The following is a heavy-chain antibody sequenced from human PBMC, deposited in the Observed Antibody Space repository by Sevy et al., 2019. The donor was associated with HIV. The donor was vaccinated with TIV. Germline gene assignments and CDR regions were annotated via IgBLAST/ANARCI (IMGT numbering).Heavy chain of an antibody. CDR2: INPNSGGT. CDR3: ARDVSSTAPGY. Sequence: ASVKVSCKASGYTFTDYYIHWVRQAPGQGLEWMGWINPNSGGTNYAQRFQGRVSMTRDTSISTAYMELSRLRSDDTAVYYCARDVSSTAPGYWGQGTLVTVSS. CDR1: GYTFTDYY. D-gene: IGHD1-1*01. V-gene: IGHV1-2*02. J-gene: IGHJ4*02.